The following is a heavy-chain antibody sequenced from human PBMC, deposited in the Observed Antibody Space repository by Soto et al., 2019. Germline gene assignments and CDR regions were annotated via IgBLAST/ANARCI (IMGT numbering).Heavy chain of an antibody. CDR2: IYYSGST. CDR3: ARDRRYCSGGSCYGNWFDP. V-gene: IGHV4-31*03. J-gene: IGHJ5*02. Sequence: PSETLTLTCTVSGDSISSGGYYWSWIHQHPGKGLEWIGYIYYSGSTYYNPSLKSRVTISVDTSKNQFSLKLSSVTAADTAVYYCARDRRYCSGGSCYGNWFDPWGQGTLVTAPQ. CDR1: GDSISSGGYY. D-gene: IGHD2-15*01.